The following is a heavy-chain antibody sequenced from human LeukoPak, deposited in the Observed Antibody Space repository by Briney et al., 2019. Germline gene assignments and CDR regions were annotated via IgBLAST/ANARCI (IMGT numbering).Heavy chain of an antibody. V-gene: IGHV3-48*01. CDR1: GFTFSSYS. CDR2: ISSSSTI. Sequence: GGSLRLSCAASGFTFSSYSMNWVRQAPGKGLEWVSYISSSSTIYYADSVKGRFTISRDNAKNSLYLQMNSLRAEDTAVYYCASGAYYDFWSGYYGGDYWGQGTLVTVSS. J-gene: IGHJ4*02. CDR3: ASGAYYDFWSGYYGGDY. D-gene: IGHD3-3*01.